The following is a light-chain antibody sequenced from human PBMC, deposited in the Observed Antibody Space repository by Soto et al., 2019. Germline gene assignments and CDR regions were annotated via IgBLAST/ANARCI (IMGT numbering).Light chain of an antibody. CDR1: QSVSSY. J-gene: IGKJ1*01. CDR3: QQYGRPSRT. CDR2: GAS. V-gene: IGKV3-20*01. Sequence: EIVLTQSPGTLSLSPGERATLSCRASQSVSSYLAWYQQKTGQAPRLLIYGASSRDTGIPDRFSGSGSGTEFILTISRLVPEDYAVSYCQQYGRPSRTFGQGTKVEIK.